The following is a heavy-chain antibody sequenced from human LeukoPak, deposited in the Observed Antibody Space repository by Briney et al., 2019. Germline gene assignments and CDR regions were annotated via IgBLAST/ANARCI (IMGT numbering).Heavy chain of an antibody. CDR2: MHPNSGAT. CDR3: ARGIQMDV. Sequence: GSVKVSCKASGYTFSSYEIIWVRQATGQGLEWMGWMHPNSGATGFAQKFQGRATMTRNTSIRTVYMELSSLRSEDTAVYYCARGIQMDVWGQGTTVTVSS. CDR1: GYTFSSYE. J-gene: IGHJ6*02. V-gene: IGHV1-8*01.